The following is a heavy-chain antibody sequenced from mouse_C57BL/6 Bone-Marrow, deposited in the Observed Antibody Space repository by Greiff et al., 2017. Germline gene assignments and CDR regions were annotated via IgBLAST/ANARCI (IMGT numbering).Heavy chain of an antibody. Sequence: EVQLQQSGAELVKPGASVKLSCTASGFNIKDYYMHWVKQRTEQGLEWIGRIDPEDGETKYAPKFKGKATITADTSSNTAYLQLSSLTSEDTAVDYGARHMGIYYYGSSYFAYWGQGTTLAVSS. J-gene: IGHJ2*01. V-gene: IGHV14-2*01. CDR1: GFNIKDYY. D-gene: IGHD1-1*01. CDR2: IDPEDGET. CDR3: ARHMGIYYYGSSYFAY.